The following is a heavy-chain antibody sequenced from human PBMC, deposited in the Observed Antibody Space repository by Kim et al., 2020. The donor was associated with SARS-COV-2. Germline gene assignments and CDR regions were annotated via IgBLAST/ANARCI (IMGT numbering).Heavy chain of an antibody. V-gene: IGHV3-30*18. D-gene: IGHD2-21*02. CDR1: GFTFSSYG. Sequence: GGSLRLSCAASGFTFSSYGMHWVRQAPGKGLEWVAVISYDGSNKYYADSVKGRFTISRDNSKNTLYLQMNSLRAEDTAVYYCAKELPYCGGDCYYFDYWGQGTLVTVSS. J-gene: IGHJ4*02. CDR3: AKELPYCGGDCYYFDY. CDR2: ISYDGSNK.